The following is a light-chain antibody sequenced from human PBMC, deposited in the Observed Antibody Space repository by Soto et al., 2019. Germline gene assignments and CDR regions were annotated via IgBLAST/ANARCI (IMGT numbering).Light chain of an antibody. CDR1: NIGRKR. CDR3: QVWDSSSDRVV. J-gene: IGLJ2*01. V-gene: IGLV3-21*04. CDR2: YDS. Sequence: SYELTQPPSVSVAPGKTATITCGGNNIGRKRVHWYQQKPGQAPVLVIYYDSDRPSGIPERFSGSNSGNTATLTISRVEAGDEADYYCQVWDSSSDRVVFGGGTKLTVL.